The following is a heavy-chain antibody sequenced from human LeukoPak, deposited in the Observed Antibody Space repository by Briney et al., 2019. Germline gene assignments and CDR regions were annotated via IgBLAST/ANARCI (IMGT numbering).Heavy chain of an antibody. V-gene: IGHV1-2*02. CDR3: ARDLSRYCSGGSCYSGFYGMDV. D-gene: IGHD2-15*01. CDR1: GYTFTGYY. CDR2: INPNSGGT. J-gene: IGHJ6*02. Sequence: GASVKVSCKASGYTFTGYYMHWVRQAPGQGLEWMGWINPNSGGTNYAQKFQGRVTMTRDTSISTAYMELSRLRSDDTAVYYCARDLSRYCSGGSCYSGFYGMDVWGQGTTVTVSS.